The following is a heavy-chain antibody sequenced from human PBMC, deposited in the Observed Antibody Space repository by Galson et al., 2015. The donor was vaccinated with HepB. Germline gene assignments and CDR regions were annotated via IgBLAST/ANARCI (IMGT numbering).Heavy chain of an antibody. J-gene: IGHJ3*02. V-gene: IGHV1-18*04. CDR1: GYTFTSYS. Sequence: SVKVSCKASGYTFTSYSISWVRQAPGQGLEWMGWISAYNGNTNYAQKLQGRVTMTTDTSTSTAYMELRSLRSDDTAVYYCARDPPYRGGERVFDIWGQGTVVTVSS. CDR2: ISAYNGNT. D-gene: IGHD4-17*01. CDR3: ARDPPYRGGERVFDI.